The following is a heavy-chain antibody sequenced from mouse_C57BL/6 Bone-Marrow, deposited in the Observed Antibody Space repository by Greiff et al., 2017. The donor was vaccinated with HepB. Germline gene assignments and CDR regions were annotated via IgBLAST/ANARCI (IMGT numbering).Heavy chain of an antibody. CDR2: INPGSGGT. V-gene: IGHV1-54*01. CDR3: ARGGYYAMDY. Sequence: QVQLQQSGAELVRPGTSVKVSCKASGYAFTNYLIEWVKQRPGQGLEWIGVINPGSGGTNYNEKFKGKATLTADKSSSTAYMQLSSLTSEDSAVYFCARGGYYAMDYWGHGTSVTVSS. CDR1: GYAFTNYL. J-gene: IGHJ4*01.